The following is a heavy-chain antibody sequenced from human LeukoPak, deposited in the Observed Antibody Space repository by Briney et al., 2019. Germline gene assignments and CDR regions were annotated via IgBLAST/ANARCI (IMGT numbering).Heavy chain of an antibody. D-gene: IGHD6-19*01. Sequence: GGSLRLSCAASGFTFSSYDMHWVRQATGGGLEWVSAIDTAGDPYYPGSVKGRFTISRENAKNSLCLQMNSLRAGDTAVYYCARGGGVAVAGTPLDYWGQGTLVTVSS. CDR3: ARGGGVAVAGTPLDY. J-gene: IGHJ4*02. CDR1: GFTFSSYD. V-gene: IGHV3-13*05. CDR2: IDTAGDP.